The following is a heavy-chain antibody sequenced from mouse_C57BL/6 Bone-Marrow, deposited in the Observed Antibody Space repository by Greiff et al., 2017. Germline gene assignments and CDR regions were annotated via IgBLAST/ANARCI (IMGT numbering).Heavy chain of an antibody. Sequence: DVMLVESGGGLVQPGGSMKLSCAASGFTFSDAWMDWVRQSPGKGLEWVAEIRNKANNPATYYAESVKGRFTISRDDSKSSVYLQMNSLRAEDTGIYYCTFIYYEGAMDYWGQGTSVTVAS. V-gene: IGHV6-6*01. D-gene: IGHD2-4*01. CDR3: TFIYYEGAMDY. CDR2: IRNKANNPAT. J-gene: IGHJ4*01. CDR1: GFTFSDAW.